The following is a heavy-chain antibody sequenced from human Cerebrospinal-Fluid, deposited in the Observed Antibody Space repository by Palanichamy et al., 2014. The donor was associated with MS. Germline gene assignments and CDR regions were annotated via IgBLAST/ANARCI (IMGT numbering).Heavy chain of an antibody. J-gene: IGHJ3*02. CDR1: GGSIRSGSYY. CDR2: IYYTGST. CDR3: ARRGTATTPLNAFDI. Sequence: QVQLQESGPGLVKPSETLSLTCSVSGGSIRSGSYYWGWVRQPPGKGLEWIGSIYYTGSTYYSPSLKSRVTISVDSSKNQLSLRLSSVAAADTGLYFCARRGTATTPLNAFDIWGQGTMVTVSS. D-gene: IGHD1-7*01. V-gene: IGHV4-39*01.